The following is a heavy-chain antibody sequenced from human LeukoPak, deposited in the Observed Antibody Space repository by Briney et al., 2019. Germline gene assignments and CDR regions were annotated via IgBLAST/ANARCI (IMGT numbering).Heavy chain of an antibody. Sequence: PGGSLRLSCAASGFTFSSYGMHWVRQAPGKGLEWVAVISYDGSNKYYADSVKGRFTISRDNSKNTLYLQMNSLRAEDTAVYYCAKEGQYSSGWTMDYWGQGTLVTVSS. D-gene: IGHD6-19*01. V-gene: IGHV3-30*18. CDR1: GFTFSSYG. J-gene: IGHJ4*02. CDR2: ISYDGSNK. CDR3: AKEGQYSSGWTMDY.